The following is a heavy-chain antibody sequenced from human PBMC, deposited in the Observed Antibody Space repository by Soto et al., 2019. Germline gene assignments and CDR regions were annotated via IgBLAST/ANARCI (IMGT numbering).Heavy chain of an antibody. J-gene: IGHJ4*02. CDR3: SKGDEIVVVPAAIHY. Sequence: EVQLLESGGGLVQPGGSLRLSCAASGFTFSSYAMSWVRQAPGKGLEWVSAISGSGGSTYYADSVKGRFTISRDNSKNELYLPMNSLRAEETAVYYCSKGDEIVVVPAAIHYWGQGTLVTVSS. V-gene: IGHV3-23*01. CDR1: GFTFSSYA. D-gene: IGHD2-2*01. CDR2: ISGSGGST.